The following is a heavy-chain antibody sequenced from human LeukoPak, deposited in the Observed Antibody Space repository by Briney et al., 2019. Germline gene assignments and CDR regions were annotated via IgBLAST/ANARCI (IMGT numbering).Heavy chain of an antibody. D-gene: IGHD2-2*01. Sequence: SETLSLTCSVSGGSISGYYWSWIRQPPGKGLEWIGNIIYSGSTNYNPSLKSRVTISVDTSKNQFSLKRSSVTAADTAEYYCARGGAGYADYWGQGTLVTVSS. CDR3: ARGGAGYADY. CDR1: GGSISGYY. CDR2: IIYSGST. J-gene: IGHJ4*02. V-gene: IGHV4-59*01.